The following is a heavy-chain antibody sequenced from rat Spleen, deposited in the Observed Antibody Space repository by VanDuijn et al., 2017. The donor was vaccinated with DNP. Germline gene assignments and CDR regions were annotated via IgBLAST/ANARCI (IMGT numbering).Heavy chain of an antibody. J-gene: IGHJ3*01. Sequence: EVQLVESGGGLVQPGRSLKLSCAASGFNFNDFWMGWVRQAPGKGLEWVASISNAGDHTYYSDSVKGRFSLSRDNAKSTLYLQLNSLRSEDTATYYCTRRDYDGYYPFTYWGQGTLVTVSS. CDR1: GFNFNDFW. V-gene: IGHV5-31*01. CDR2: ISNAGDHT. CDR3: TRRDYDGYYPFTY. D-gene: IGHD1-12*03.